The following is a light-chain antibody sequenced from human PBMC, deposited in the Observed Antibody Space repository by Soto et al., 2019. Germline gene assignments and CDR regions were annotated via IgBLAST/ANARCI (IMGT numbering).Light chain of an antibody. CDR2: AAS. Sequence: DIQMTQSPSSLSASVGDRVTITCRASQSISSYLNWYQQKPGKAPKLLIYAASSLQSGVPSRLSGSGSGTDVTLTISSLQPEDFATYYCQQSYSTLTFGGGTKVEIK. CDR1: QSISSY. CDR3: QQSYSTLT. V-gene: IGKV1-39*01. J-gene: IGKJ4*01.